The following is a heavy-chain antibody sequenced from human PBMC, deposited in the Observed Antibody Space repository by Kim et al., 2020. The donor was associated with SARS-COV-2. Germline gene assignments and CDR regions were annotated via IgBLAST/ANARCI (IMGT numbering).Heavy chain of an antibody. Sequence: GGSLRLSCAASGFTFDDYTMHWVRQAPGKGLEWVSLISWDGGSTYYADSVKGRFTISRDNSKNSLYLQMNSLRTEDTALYYCAKDGSGITPGLFDYWGQGTLVTVSS. J-gene: IGHJ4*02. CDR3: AKDGSGITPGLFDY. CDR1: GFTFDDYT. V-gene: IGHV3-43*01. D-gene: IGHD3-10*01. CDR2: ISWDGGST.